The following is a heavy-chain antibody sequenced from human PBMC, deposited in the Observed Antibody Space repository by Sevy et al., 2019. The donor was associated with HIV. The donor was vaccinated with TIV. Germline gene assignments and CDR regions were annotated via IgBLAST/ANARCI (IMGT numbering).Heavy chain of an antibody. J-gene: IGHJ4*02. Sequence: GGSLRLSCAASGFSFSTFGMHWVRQPLGKGLEWVAFVHFDGNEKWYADSGKGRFTISRDNSKSTVFLQMDSLRIEDTALYYCVKDRYSAAGCPREYFEHWGQGSLVTVSS. V-gene: IGHV3-30*02. CDR1: GFSFSTFG. CDR2: VHFDGNEK. D-gene: IGHD5-12*01. CDR3: VKDRYSAAGCPREYFEH.